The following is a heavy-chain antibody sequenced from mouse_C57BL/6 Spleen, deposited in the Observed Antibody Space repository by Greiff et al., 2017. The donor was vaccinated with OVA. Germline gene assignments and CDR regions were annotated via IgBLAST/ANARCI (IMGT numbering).Heavy chain of an antibody. V-gene: IGHV5-17*01. D-gene: IGHD2-12*01. CDR3: ARPDYRGGYFDY. CDR2: ISSGSSTI. Sequence: DVHLVESGGGLVKPGGSLKLSCAASGFTFSDYGMHWVRQAPEKGLEWVAYISSGSSTIYYADTVKGRFTISRDNAKNTLFLQMTSLRSEDTAMYYCARPDYRGGYFDYWGQGTTLTVSS. J-gene: IGHJ2*01. CDR1: GFTFSDYG.